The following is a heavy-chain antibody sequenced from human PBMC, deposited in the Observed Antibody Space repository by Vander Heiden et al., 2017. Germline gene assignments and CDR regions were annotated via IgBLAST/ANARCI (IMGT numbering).Heavy chain of an antibody. D-gene: IGHD2-8*01. CDR3: ARDLNGNGAFEI. V-gene: IGHV3-48*01. J-gene: IGHJ3*02. CDR1: GFTFSTSS. CDR2: ISTSSRTI. Sequence: EVQLVESGGGLVQPGGSLRLSCAASGFTFSTSSMHWVRQAPGKGLDWVSFISTSSRTIYYADSVKGRFTISRDNAQKLLYLEMNSLRAEDTAVYYCARDLNGNGAFEIWGQGTMVTVSS.